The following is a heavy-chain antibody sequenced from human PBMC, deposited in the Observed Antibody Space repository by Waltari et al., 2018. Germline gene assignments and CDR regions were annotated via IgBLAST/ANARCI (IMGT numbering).Heavy chain of an antibody. Sequence: QVQLVQSGAEVKKPGSSVKVSCKASGGTFSSYAISWVRQAPGQGLEWMGGIIPSFGTANYAQKLQGRVTMTTDTSTSTAYMELRSLRSDDTAVYYCARLDGYYSWGQGTLVTVSS. CDR2: IIPSFGTA. CDR3: ARLDGYYS. J-gene: IGHJ4*02. CDR1: GGTFSSYA. V-gene: IGHV1-69*05. D-gene: IGHD5-12*01.